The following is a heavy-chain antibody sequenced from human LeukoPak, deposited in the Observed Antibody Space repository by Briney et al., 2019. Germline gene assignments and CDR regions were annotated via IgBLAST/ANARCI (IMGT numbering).Heavy chain of an antibody. D-gene: IGHD6-19*01. CDR2: MNPNSGNT. CDR3: ARGLFSVPYSSGWSLRRYGMDV. J-gene: IGHJ6*02. Sequence: ASVKVSCKASGYTFTSYDINWVRQATGQGLEWMGWMNPNSGNTGYAQKFQGRVTMTRNTSISTAYMELSSLRSEDAAVYYCARGLFSVPYSSGWSLRRYGMDVWGQGTTVTVSS. CDR1: GYTFTSYD. V-gene: IGHV1-8*01.